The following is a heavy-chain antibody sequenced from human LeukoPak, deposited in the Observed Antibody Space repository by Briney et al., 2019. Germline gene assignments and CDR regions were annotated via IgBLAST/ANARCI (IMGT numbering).Heavy chain of an antibody. Sequence: GGSLRLSCAASGFTFSDYYMSWIRQAPGKGLEWVSYISSSGSTIYYADSVKGRFTISRDNAKNSLYLQMNSLRAEDTAVYYCARDGGNTYYDFWSGYYPNDYWGQGTLVTVSS. V-gene: IGHV3-11*04. CDR1: GFTFSDYY. CDR3: ARDGGNTYYDFWSGYYPNDY. J-gene: IGHJ4*02. CDR2: ISSSGSTI. D-gene: IGHD3-3*01.